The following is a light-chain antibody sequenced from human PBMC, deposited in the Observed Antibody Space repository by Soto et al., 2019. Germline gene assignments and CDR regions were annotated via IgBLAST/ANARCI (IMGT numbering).Light chain of an antibody. CDR3: QQYHRASIT. J-gene: IGKJ5*01. V-gene: IGKV1-5*01. CDR1: QSLNNW. Sequence: DIQMTQSPSTLSASVGDRVTIACRASQSLNNWLAWYQQRPGKAPKLLIYDASTLERGVPSRFSGTGSGTEFTLTISSLQNDDFATYYCQQYHRASITFGQGTRLEIK. CDR2: DAS.